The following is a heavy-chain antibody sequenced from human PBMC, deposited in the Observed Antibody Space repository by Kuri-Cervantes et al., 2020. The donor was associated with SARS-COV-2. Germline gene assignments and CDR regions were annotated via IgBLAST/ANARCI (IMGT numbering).Heavy chain of an antibody. V-gene: IGHV4-38-2*02. D-gene: IGHD3-10*01. CDR1: GYSISSGYY. J-gene: IGHJ5*02. Sequence: SETLSLTCAVSGYSISSGYYWGWIRQPPGKGLEWIGSIYHSGSTYYNPSLKSRVTISVDTSKNQFSLKLSSVTAADTAVYYCARDRGLWFGELLLGNWFDPWGQGTLVTGSS. CDR3: ARDRGLWFGELLLGNWFDP. CDR2: IYHSGST.